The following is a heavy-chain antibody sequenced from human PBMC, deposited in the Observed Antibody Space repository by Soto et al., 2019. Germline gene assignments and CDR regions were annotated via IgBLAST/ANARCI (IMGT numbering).Heavy chain of an antibody. CDR3: TTDTRPYNRNDDFDN. CDR2: IKSTTDGGTT. V-gene: IGHV3-15*07. D-gene: IGHD1-20*01. Sequence: EVQLVESGGGLVKPGGSLRVSCAASGFTFVTAWMNWVRQAPGKGLEWVGRIKSTTDGGTTDYAAPVTGTFTISRDDSKNTLYLQMNSLKTEDTAVYYCTTDTRPYNRNDDFDNWGQGTLVTVSS. J-gene: IGHJ4*02. CDR1: GFTFVTAW.